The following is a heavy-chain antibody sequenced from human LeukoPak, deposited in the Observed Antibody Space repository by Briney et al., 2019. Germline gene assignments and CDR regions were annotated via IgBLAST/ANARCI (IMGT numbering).Heavy chain of an antibody. CDR1: GYTFTSYG. D-gene: IGHD6-6*01. CDR3: ARGYSSSSWFDP. J-gene: IGHJ5*02. V-gene: IGHV1-69*13. CDR2: IIPIFGTA. Sequence: SVTVSCKASGYTFTSYGISWVRQAPGQGLEWMGGIIPIFGTANYAQKFQGRVTITADESTSTAYMELSSLRSEDTAVYYCARGYSSSSWFDPWGQGTLVTVSS.